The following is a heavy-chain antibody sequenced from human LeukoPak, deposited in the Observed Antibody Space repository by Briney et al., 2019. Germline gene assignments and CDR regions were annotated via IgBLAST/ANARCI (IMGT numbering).Heavy chain of an antibody. CDR3: ARHERSTTGSLLYDN. CDR2: IYPGDSDT. J-gene: IGHJ4*02. Sequence: GESLKISCKASGYSFTNHWIGWVRQMPGKGLEWMGIIYPGDSDTRYSPSFQGQVTISADKSISAAYLQWSSLKASDTAMYYCARHERSTTGSLLYDNWGQGTLVTVSS. CDR1: GYSFTNHW. V-gene: IGHV5-51*01. D-gene: IGHD1-1*01.